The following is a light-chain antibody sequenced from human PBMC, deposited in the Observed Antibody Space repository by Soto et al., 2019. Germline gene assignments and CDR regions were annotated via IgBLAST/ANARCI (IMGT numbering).Light chain of an antibody. V-gene: IGKV1-5*03. CDR3: QQYSTYPRT. CDR1: QSISNW. CDR2: QAS. Sequence: DIQMTQSPSTLSASVGDRVTITCRASQSISNWLAWYQWKPGKAPKLLIYQASSLEGGVPSRFGGRGSGTEFTLTISSLQPDDFATYYCQQYSTYPRTFGQGTEVESK. J-gene: IGKJ1*01.